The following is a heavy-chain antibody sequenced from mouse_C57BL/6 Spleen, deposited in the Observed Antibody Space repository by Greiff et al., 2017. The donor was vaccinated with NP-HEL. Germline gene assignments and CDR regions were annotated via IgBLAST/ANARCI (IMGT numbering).Heavy chain of an antibody. CDR2: IYPGDGGT. J-gene: IGHJ2*01. Sequence: QVQLQQSGPELVKPGASVKISCKASGYAFSSSWMNWVKQRPGQGLEWIGRIYPGDGGTNYNGKFKGKATLTADKSSSTAYMQLRSLTSEDSAVYFCARDDYAEFDYWGQGTTLTVSS. CDR3: ARDDYAEFDY. D-gene: IGHD2-4*01. V-gene: IGHV1-82*01. CDR1: GYAFSSSW.